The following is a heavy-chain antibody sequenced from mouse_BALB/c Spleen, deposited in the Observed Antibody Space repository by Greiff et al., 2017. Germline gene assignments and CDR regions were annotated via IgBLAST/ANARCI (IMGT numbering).Heavy chain of an antibody. CDR1: GFTFSSYG. CDR2: ISSGGSYT. CDR3: ARQSRATSIDY. J-gene: IGHJ4*01. V-gene: IGHV5-6*01. Sequence: EVQRVESGGDLVKPGGSLKLSCAASGFTFSSYGMSWVRQTPDKRLEWVATISSGGSYTYYPDSVKGRFTISRDNAKNTLYLQMSSLKSEDTAMYYCARQSRATSIDYWGQGTSVTVSS. D-gene: IGHD3-1*01.